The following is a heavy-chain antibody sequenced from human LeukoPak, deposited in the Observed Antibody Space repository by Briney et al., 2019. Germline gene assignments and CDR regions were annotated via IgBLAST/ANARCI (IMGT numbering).Heavy chain of an antibody. CDR3: ARQSNGIWFGEFSHNWFDP. CDR1: GYSFTSYW. J-gene: IGHJ5*02. V-gene: IGHV5-51*01. Sequence: GESLKISRKGSGYSFTSYWIGWVRQMPGKGLEWMGIIYPGDSDTRYSPSFQGQVTISADKSISTAYLQWSSLKASDTAMYYCARQSNGIWFGEFSHNWFDPWGQGTLVTVSS. D-gene: IGHD3-10*01. CDR2: IYPGDSDT.